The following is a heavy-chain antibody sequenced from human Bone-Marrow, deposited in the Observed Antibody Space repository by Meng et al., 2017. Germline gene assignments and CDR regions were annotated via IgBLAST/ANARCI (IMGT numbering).Heavy chain of an antibody. CDR1: VSTFPDYR. V-gene: IGHV1-2*06. CDR3: ARDEDISAAGKLFGDY. J-gene: IGHJ4*02. Sequence: CGVRVMHPGAGVCDPCTASVSTFPDYRLHWRRRALGQGLEWMGRINPKSGDTHYAQRFQGRVTMAGDPSISTAYMELSGLRSDDTAMYYCARDEDISAAGKLFGDYWGQGTLVTVSS. CDR2: INPKSGDT. D-gene: IGHD6-13*01.